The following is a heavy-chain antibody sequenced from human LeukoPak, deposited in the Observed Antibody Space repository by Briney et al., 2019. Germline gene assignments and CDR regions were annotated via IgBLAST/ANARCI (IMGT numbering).Heavy chain of an antibody. CDR3: ASVERRYSGDETIDY. CDR1: GFTFGSYE. V-gene: IGHV3-48*03. J-gene: IGHJ4*02. CDR2: ISSSGSTI. Sequence: GGSLRLSCAASGFTFGSYEMNCVRQAPGKGLEWVSYISSSGSTINYADSVKGRFTISRDNPKNSLYLQMNSLRAEDTAVYHCASVERRYSGDETIDYWGQGTLVTVSS. D-gene: IGHD5-12*01.